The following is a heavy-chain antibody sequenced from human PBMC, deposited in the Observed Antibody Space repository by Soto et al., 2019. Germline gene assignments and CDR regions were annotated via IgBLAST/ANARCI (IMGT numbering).Heavy chain of an antibody. J-gene: IGHJ6*02. CDR1: GYTFTGYY. Sequence: ASVKVSCKASGYTFTGYYMHWVRQAPGQGLEWMGWINPSGGSTSYAQKFQGRVTMTRDTSTSTVYMELSSLRSEDTAVYYCAREGRYCTNGVCYTRGYGMDVWGQGTTVTVSS. D-gene: IGHD2-8*01. CDR3: AREGRYCTNGVCYTRGYGMDV. CDR2: INPSGGST. V-gene: IGHV1-46*01.